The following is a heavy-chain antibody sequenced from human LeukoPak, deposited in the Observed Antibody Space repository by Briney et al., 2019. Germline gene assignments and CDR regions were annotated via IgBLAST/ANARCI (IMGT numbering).Heavy chain of an antibody. CDR1: GFTFSSYA. J-gene: IGHJ4*02. V-gene: IGHV3-23*01. CDR2: SSGRGNT. CDR3: AKAHSGSYYSGIN. Sequence: GGSLRLSCAASGFTFSSYAMSWVRQAPGKGLEWVSGSSGRGNTYYADSVKGRFTISRDNSKDTLYLQMNSLRAEDTAVYYCAKAHSGSYYSGINWGQGTLVTVSS. D-gene: IGHD1-26*01.